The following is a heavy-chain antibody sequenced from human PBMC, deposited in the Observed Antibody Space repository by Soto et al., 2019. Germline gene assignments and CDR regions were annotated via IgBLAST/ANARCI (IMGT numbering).Heavy chain of an antibody. CDR2: ISAYNGNT. Sequence: ASVKVSCKASGYTFTSYGISWVREAPGQGLEWMGWISAYNGNTNYAQKLQGRVTMTTDTSTSTAYMELRSLRSDDTAVYYCARGGYYDFWSGSLGYYGMDVWGQGTTVTVSS. J-gene: IGHJ6*02. D-gene: IGHD3-3*01. CDR3: ARGGYYDFWSGSLGYYGMDV. V-gene: IGHV1-18*04. CDR1: GYTFTSYG.